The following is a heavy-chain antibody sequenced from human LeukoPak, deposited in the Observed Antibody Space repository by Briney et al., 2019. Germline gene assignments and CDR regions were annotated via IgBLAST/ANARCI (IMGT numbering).Heavy chain of an antibody. Sequence: ASVKVSCKVSGYTLTELSMHWVRQAPGRGLEWMGGFDPEDGETIYAQKFQGRVTMTEDTSTDTAYMELSSLRSEDTAVYYCATGPAWEGAPGDYWGQGTLVTVSS. CDR3: ATGPAWEGAPGDY. D-gene: IGHD1-26*01. CDR2: FDPEDGET. CDR1: GYTLTELS. J-gene: IGHJ4*02. V-gene: IGHV1-24*01.